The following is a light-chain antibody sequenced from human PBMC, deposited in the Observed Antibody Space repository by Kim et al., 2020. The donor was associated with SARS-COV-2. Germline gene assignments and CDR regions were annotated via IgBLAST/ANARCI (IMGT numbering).Light chain of an antibody. J-gene: IGLJ3*02. Sequence: GRMATSPCSGSSSDIGSNTVTWYHQFPGTTPKLLIYSNVQRPSGVPARFSGSKSGTSASLAISGLQSEDEADYYCASWDDSLSGWVFGGGTQLTVL. CDR3: ASWDDSLSGWV. CDR1: SSDIGSNT. CDR2: SNV. V-gene: IGLV1-44*01.